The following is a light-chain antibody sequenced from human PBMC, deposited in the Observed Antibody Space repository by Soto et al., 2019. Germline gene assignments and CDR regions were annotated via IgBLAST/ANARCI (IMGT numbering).Light chain of an antibody. Sequence: EIVLTQSPGTLSLSPGERATLSCRASQCVSSDYLVWYQQKPCQAPRPLSCGASTRATGIPDRFSGSGSGTDLTLTISRLEPEDFAVYYCQQYAGSSYTFGQGTKLEIK. CDR2: GAS. J-gene: IGKJ2*01. CDR3: QQYAGSSYT. V-gene: IGKV3-20*01. CDR1: QCVSSDY.